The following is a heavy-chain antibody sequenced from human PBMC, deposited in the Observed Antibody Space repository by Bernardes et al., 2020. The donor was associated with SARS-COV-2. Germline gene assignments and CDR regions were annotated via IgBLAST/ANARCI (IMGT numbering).Heavy chain of an antibody. D-gene: IGHD4-17*01. V-gene: IGHV3-48*01. J-gene: IGHJ4*02. CDR1: GFTFNIYT. CDR3: AREGIDGDLSFDY. CDR2: ISSSGKRI. Sequence: GGSLRLSCVASGFTFNIYTMNWVRQAPGKGLEWVSYISSSGKRIYYADSVKGRFTLSRDNAKNSLYLQVNSLRVEDTAVYYCAREGIDGDLSFDYRGRGTLVTVSS.